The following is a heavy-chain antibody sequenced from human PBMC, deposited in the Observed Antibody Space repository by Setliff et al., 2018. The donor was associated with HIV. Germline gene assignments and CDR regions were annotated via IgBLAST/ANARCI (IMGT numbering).Heavy chain of an antibody. Sequence: GGSLRLSCAASEFTYNKYWMSWVRQAPGKGLEWVANIKEDGSEEYYVDSVKGRFTISRDNAKNSLYLQMNSLRAEDTAVYYCARDQLYTKATFDVWGQGTLVTVSS. CDR1: EFTYNKYW. V-gene: IGHV3-7*01. CDR3: ARDQLYTKATFDV. D-gene: IGHD3-16*02. J-gene: IGHJ3*01. CDR2: IKEDGSEE.